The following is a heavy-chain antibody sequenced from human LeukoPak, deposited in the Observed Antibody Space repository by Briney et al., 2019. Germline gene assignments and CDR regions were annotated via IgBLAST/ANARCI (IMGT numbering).Heavy chain of an antibody. CDR3: TTDGIGYLFNY. V-gene: IGHV3-15*07. Sequence: NAGGSLRLSCAASGFTFTSYSMNWVRQAPGKGLEWVGRIKSKTDGGTTDYAAPVKGRFTMSRDDSKNTLYLQMNSLKTEDTAVYYCTTDGIGYLFNYWGQGSLVIVSS. CDR2: IKSKTDGGTT. J-gene: IGHJ4*02. CDR1: GFTFTSYS. D-gene: IGHD3-22*01.